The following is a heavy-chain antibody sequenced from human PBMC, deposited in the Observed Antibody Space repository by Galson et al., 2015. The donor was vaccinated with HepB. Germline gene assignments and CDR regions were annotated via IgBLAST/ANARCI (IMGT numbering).Heavy chain of an antibody. J-gene: IGHJ4*02. V-gene: IGHV3-48*04. CDR1: TFIFSTYS. CDR2: ISSSSTTI. D-gene: IGHD4-23*01. Sequence: SLRLSCAASTFIFSTYSMNWVRQAPGKGLEWVPYISSSSTTIYYADSVKGRFTISRDNAKNSLYLQMNSLRAEDTAVYYCVSLRGNDLKPLDYWGQGTLVTVSS. CDR3: VSLRGNDLKPLDY.